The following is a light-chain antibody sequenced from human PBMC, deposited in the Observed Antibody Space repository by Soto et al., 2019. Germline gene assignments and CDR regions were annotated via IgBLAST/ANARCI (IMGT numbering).Light chain of an antibody. V-gene: IGKV3-20*01. CDR3: QQSYP. J-gene: IGKJ1*01. CDR1: QSVSSSY. Sequence: EIVLTQSTGTLSLSPGARATLSCRASQSVSSSYLAWYQQKPGQAPRLLIYGASSRATGIPDRFSGSGSGTDFTLTISSLQPEDSATYYCQQSYPFGQGTKVDIK. CDR2: GAS.